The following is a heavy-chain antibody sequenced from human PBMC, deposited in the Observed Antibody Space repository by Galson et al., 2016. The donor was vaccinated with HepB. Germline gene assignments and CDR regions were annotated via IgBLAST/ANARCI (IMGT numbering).Heavy chain of an antibody. D-gene: IGHD2-15*01. V-gene: IGHV3-49*02. CDR3: GREGRSLNAFDI. J-gene: IGHJ3*02. Sequence: APGKGLEWVGFIRSKAYGGTTEYAASVKGRFTISRDDSKSIAYLQMNSLKTEDTAVYYCGREGRSLNAFDIWGQGTMVTVSS. CDR2: IRSKAYGGTT.